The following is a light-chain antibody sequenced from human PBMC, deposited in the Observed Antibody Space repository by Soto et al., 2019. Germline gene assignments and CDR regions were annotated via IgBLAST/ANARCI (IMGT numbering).Light chain of an antibody. CDR2: DVS. CDR3: SSYTSSSTLVV. J-gene: IGLJ2*01. CDR1: SIDVGGYNY. V-gene: IGLV2-14*01. Sequence: QSALTQPASVSGSPGQSITISCTGTSIDVGGYNYVSWYQQHPGKAPKLMIYDVSNRPSVVSNRFSGSKSGNTASLTISGLQAEAEADYYCSSYTSSSTLVVFGGGTKLTVL.